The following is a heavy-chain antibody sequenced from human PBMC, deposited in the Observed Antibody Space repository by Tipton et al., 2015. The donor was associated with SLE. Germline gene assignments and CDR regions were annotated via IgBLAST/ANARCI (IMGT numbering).Heavy chain of an antibody. CDR1: GFIFSNFG. CDR2: IWYDGNKI. CDR3: ARDFDYDYIWGSYRPYYFDY. Sequence: SLRLSCAASGFIFSNFGMHWVRQAPGKGLEWVAVIWYDGNKIFYADSVKGRFTISRDNSKNTLYLQMNSLRAEDTAMYYCARDFDYDYIWGSYRPYYFDYWGQGTMVTVSS. V-gene: IGHV3-33*01. D-gene: IGHD3-16*02. J-gene: IGHJ4*02.